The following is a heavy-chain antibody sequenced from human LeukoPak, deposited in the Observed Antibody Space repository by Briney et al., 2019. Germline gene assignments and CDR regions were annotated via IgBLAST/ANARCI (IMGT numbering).Heavy chain of an antibody. Sequence: GGSLRLSCAASGFTFSNAWMSWVRHAPGKGLEGVGRIKSKTDGGTTDYAAPVKGRFTISRHDSKNTLDLQMNSLKTEDTAVYYCTTDPELLWFGELNYDFDYWGQGTLVTVSS. J-gene: IGHJ4*02. CDR1: GFTFSNAW. V-gene: IGHV3-15*01. CDR3: TTDPELLWFGELNYDFDY. D-gene: IGHD3-10*01. CDR2: IKSKTDGGTT.